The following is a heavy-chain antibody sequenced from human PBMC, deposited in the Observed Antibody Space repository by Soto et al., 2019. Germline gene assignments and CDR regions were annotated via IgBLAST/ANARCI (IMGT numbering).Heavy chain of an antibody. D-gene: IGHD4-17*01. CDR1: AFTFSDYA. Sequence: GGSLRLSCTASAFTFSDYAMSWVRQAPGKGLEWVSGISGSGRSTFYADSVKGRFAISRDNSANTVFLQMNSLRAEDTAVYYCAKFPYGDDYHYYMDVWGKGTTVTVSS. CDR3: AKFPYGDDYHYYMDV. V-gene: IGHV3-23*01. CDR2: ISGSGRST. J-gene: IGHJ6*03.